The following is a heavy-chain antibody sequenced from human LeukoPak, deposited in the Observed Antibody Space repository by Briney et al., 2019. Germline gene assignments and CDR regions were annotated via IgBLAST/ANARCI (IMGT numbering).Heavy chain of an antibody. Sequence: PSETPSLTCTVSGGSISSSSFYWGWIRQPPGKGLEWIGSLYYTGGTYYNPSLKSRVTMTVDTSNNQFSLKLTSVTAADTAVYYCARTVTSPYNWFDPWGQGTLVTVSS. J-gene: IGHJ5*02. CDR1: GGSISSSSFY. D-gene: IGHD4-17*01. V-gene: IGHV4-39*07. CDR2: LYYTGGT. CDR3: ARTVTSPYNWFDP.